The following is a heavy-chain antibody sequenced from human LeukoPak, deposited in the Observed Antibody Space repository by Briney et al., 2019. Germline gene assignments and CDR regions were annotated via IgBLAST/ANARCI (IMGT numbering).Heavy chain of an antibody. J-gene: IGHJ4*02. CDR2: ISYDGSNK. CDR1: GFAFSSYG. Sequence: PGGSLRLSCAASGFAFSSYGMHWVRQAPGKGLEWVAVISYDGSNKYYADSVKGRFTISRDNSKNTLYLQMNSLRAEDTAVYYCATIGQNIVVVTAIGSDYWGQGTLVTVSS. V-gene: IGHV3-30*03. CDR3: ATIGQNIVVVTAIGSDY. D-gene: IGHD2-21*02.